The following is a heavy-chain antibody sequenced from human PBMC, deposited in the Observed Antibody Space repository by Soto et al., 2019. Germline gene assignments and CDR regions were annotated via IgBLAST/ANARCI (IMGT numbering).Heavy chain of an antibody. CDR1: GGTFSSYA. CDR2: IIPIFGTA. J-gene: IGHJ5*02. V-gene: IGHV1-69*01. Sequence: QVQLVQSGAEVKKPGSSVKVSCKASGGTFSSYAISWVRQAPGQGLEWMGGIIPIFGTANYAQKFQGRVTITADESTSTGYMGLSSLRSEDTAVYYCARESGVVIMRGYNWFDPWGQGTLVTVSS. CDR3: ARESGVVIMRGYNWFDP. D-gene: IGHD3-3*01.